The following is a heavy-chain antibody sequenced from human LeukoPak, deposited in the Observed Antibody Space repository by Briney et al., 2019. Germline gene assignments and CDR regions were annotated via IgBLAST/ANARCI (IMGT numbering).Heavy chain of an antibody. J-gene: IGHJ6*02. CDR2: MNPNSGNT. Sequence: ASVKVSCKASGYTFTSYDINWVRQATGQGLEWMGWMNPNSGNTGYAQKFQGRVTMTRNTSISTAYMELSSLRSEDTAVYYCARAHYYDSSGYYYRPLYYYYYGMDVWGQGTTVTVSS. CDR3: ARAHYYDSSGYYYRPLYYYYYGMDV. D-gene: IGHD3-22*01. V-gene: IGHV1-8*01. CDR1: GYTFTSYD.